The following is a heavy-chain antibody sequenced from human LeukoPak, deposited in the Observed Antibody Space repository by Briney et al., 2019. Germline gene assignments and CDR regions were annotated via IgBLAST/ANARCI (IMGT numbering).Heavy chain of an antibody. D-gene: IGHD6-13*01. Sequence: SETLSLICTVSGGSISSYYWSWIRQPPGKGLEWIGYIYYSGSTNYNPSLKSRVTISVDTSKNQFSLKLSSVTAADTAVYYCARAGYSSSWYPDWFDPWGQGTLVTVSS. V-gene: IGHV4-59*01. CDR2: IYYSGST. CDR3: ARAGYSSSWYPDWFDP. CDR1: GGSISSYY. J-gene: IGHJ5*02.